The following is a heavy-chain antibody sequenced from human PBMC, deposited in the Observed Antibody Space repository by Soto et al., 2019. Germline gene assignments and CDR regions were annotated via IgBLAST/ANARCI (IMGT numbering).Heavy chain of an antibody. CDR1: GFTFSSYS. CDR3: ARGDLSCSSTSCYVRRHYYCYMDV. D-gene: IGHD2-2*01. CDR2: ISSSSSTI. J-gene: IGHJ6*03. V-gene: IGHV3-48*01. Sequence: GGSLRLSCAASGFTFSSYSMNWVRQAPGKGLEWGSYISSSSSTIYYADSVKGRFTISRDNAKNSLYLQMNSLRAEDTAVYYCARGDLSCSSTSCYVRRHYYCYMDVWGKGTTVTVSS.